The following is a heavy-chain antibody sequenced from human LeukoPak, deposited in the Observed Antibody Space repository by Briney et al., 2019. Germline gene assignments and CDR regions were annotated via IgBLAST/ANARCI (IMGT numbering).Heavy chain of an antibody. Sequence: QTGGSLRLSCAASGFTFSSYWMSWVRQAPGKGLEGVANIKQDGSEKYYVDSVKGRFTISRDNANNSLYLQMNSLRAEDTAVYYCARAPILYSNCGGPYGMDVWGQGTPVTVSS. CDR1: GFTFSSYW. D-gene: IGHD4-11*01. J-gene: IGHJ6*02. CDR2: IKQDGSEK. V-gene: IGHV3-7*01. CDR3: ARAPILYSNCGGPYGMDV.